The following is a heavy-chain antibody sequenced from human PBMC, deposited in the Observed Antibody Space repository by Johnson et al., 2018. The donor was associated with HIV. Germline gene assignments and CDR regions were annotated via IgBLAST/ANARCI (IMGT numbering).Heavy chain of an antibody. CDR3: TTGAFHAYDM. Sequence: VQLVESGGGLVQPGGSLRLSCAASGFTFSSCAMSWVRQAPGKGLEWVSGISGSNASTYYADSVKGRFTISRDNSKNTLYLQMNSLRAEDTAVYYCTTGAFHAYDMWGQGTMVTVSS. D-gene: IGHD1-1*01. J-gene: IGHJ3*02. V-gene: IGHV3-23*04. CDR1: GFTFSSCA. CDR2: ISGSNAST.